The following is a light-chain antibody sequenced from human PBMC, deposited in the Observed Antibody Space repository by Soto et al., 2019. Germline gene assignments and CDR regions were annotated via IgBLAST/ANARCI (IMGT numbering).Light chain of an antibody. CDR1: QSFSNN. Sequence: EIVLTQSPGTLSLSPGERATLSCRASQSFSNNYLAWYQQKPGQAPRPLIYGASTRATGIPARFSGSGSGTELTLTISSLQSEDFAVYYCQQYNNWGTFGGGTKVDIK. V-gene: IGKV3-15*01. CDR3: QQYNNWGT. J-gene: IGKJ4*01. CDR2: GAS.